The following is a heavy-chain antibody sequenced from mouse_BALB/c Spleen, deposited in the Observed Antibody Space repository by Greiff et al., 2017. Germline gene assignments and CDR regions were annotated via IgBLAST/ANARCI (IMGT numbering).Heavy chain of an antibody. CDR1: GYNFTSYW. D-gene: IGHD1-2*01. CDR2: IYPGSGST. J-gene: IGHJ3*01. Sequence: QVQLQQPGAELVKPGTSVKLSCKASGYNFTSYWINWVKLRPGQGLEWIGDIYPGSGSTNYNEKFKSKATLTVDTSSSTAYMQLSSLASEDSALYYCARSGYYGSFAYWGQGTLVTVSA. CDR3: ARSGYYGSFAY. V-gene: IGHV1-55*01.